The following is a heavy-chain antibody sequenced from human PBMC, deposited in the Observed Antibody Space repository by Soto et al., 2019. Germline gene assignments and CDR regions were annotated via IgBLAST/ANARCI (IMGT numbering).Heavy chain of an antibody. V-gene: IGHV4-59*01. CDR2: IYYSGST. D-gene: IGHD6-13*01. CDR3: AGEWAPIAAAERWIPGFDP. Sequence: SETLSLTCTVSGGSISSYYWSWIRQPPGKGLEWIGYIYYSGSTNYNPSLKSRVTISVDTSKNQFSLKLSSVTAADTAVYYCAGEWAPIAAAERWIPGFDPWGQGTLVTVSS. CDR1: GGSISSYY. J-gene: IGHJ5*02.